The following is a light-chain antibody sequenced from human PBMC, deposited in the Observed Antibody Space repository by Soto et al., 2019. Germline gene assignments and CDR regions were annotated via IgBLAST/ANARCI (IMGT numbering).Light chain of an antibody. CDR2: GAS. CDR1: QSVNSY. CDR3: QQYNQWPLT. V-gene: IGKV3-15*01. J-gene: IGKJ4*01. Sequence: ETVMTQSPATLSASPGERATLSCRAGQSVNSYLAWYQQKPGQAPRLLIRGASARATGIPARFSGSGSGTEFTLTISSLQSEDFAVYYCQQYNQWPLTFGGGTKVEI.